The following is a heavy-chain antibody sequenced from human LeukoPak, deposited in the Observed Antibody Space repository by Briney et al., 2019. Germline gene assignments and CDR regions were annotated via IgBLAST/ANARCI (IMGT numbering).Heavy chain of an antibody. CDR3: ARDIAAAGRGSSGI. D-gene: IGHD6-13*01. V-gene: IGHV3-30*03. CDR2: ISYDGSNK. J-gene: IGHJ3*02. Sequence: GGSLRLSCAASGFTFSSYGMHWVRQAPGKGLEWVAVISYDGSNKYYADSVKGRFTISRDNSKNTLYLQMNSLRPEDTAVYYCARDIAAAGRGSSGIWGQGTLVTVSS. CDR1: GFTFSSYG.